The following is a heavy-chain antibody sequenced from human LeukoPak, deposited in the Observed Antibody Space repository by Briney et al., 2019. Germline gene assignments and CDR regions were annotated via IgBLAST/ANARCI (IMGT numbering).Heavy chain of an antibody. J-gene: IGHJ5*02. D-gene: IGHD3-22*01. CDR1: GGTFSSYA. CDR3: ARAQNKDYYDSSGYYTYNWFDP. CDR2: IIPIFGTA. V-gene: IGHV1-69*13. Sequence: SVKVSCKASGGTFSSYAISWVRQAPGQGLEWMGGIIPIFGTANYAQKFQGRVTITADESTSTAYMELSSLRSEDTAVYNCARAQNKDYYDSSGYYTYNWFDPWGQGTLVTVSS.